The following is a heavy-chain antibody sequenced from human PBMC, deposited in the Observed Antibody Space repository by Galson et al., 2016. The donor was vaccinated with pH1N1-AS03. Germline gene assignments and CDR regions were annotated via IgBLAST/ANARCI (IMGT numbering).Heavy chain of an antibody. J-gene: IGHJ4*02. CDR2: IIASVGIT. CDR3: ANRDYGFDY. V-gene: IGHV1-69*01. Sequence: VRQAPGQGLEWMGGIIASVGITSYAQKFQGRVTITEDESTSTAYMELSSLRSEDTAVYYCANRDYGFDYWGQGTLVTVSS. D-gene: IGHD4-17*01.